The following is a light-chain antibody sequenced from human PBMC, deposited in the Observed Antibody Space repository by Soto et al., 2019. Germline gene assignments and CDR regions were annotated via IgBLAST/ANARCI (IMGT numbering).Light chain of an antibody. J-gene: IGKJ1*01. V-gene: IGKV3-15*01. Sequence: VLMLSPGTLSLALVQGETRSCRASQSVSSNYLAWYQQKPGQAPRLLIYDASTRATGIPARFSGSGSGTEFTLTISSLEPEDFAVYYCQQYNNWPPTFGQGTKVDI. CDR1: QSVSSN. CDR2: DAS. CDR3: QQYNNWPPT.